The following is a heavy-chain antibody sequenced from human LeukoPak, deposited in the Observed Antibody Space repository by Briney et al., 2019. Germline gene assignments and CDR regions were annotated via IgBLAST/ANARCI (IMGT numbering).Heavy chain of an antibody. CDR1: GYTFTGYY. J-gene: IGHJ5*02. D-gene: IGHD3-3*01. CDR3: ARDFIIQFDERFDP. CDR2: INPNSGGT. Sequence: GASVKVSCKASGYTFTGYYMHWVRQAPGQGLEWMGWINPNSGGTNYAQKFQGRVTMTRDTSISTAYMELRSLRSDDTAVYYCARDFIIQFDERFDPWGQGTLVPVSS. V-gene: IGHV1-2*02.